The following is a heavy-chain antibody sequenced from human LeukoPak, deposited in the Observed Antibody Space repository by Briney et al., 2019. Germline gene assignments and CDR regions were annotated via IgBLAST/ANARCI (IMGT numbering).Heavy chain of an antibody. V-gene: IGHV4-39*07. J-gene: IGHJ4*02. Sequence: PSETLSLTCTVSGDSFSSVTDYWAWIRQPPGKGLEWIASVDYSGGTYYNPSLESRVAISADMSKNQFSLKLTSVTGADTAVYYCAGERGEEYSSGWYTTNYFDNWGQGIRVTVSS. CDR3: AGERGEEYSSGWYTTNYFDN. CDR2: VDYSGGT. D-gene: IGHD6-19*01. CDR1: GDSFSSVTDY.